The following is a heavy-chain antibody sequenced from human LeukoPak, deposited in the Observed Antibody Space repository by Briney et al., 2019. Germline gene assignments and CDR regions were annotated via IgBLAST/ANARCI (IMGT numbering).Heavy chain of an antibody. CDR3: VNPGWYYDSSGYSYYYGMDV. Sequence: PGGSLRLSWSAAGFTFSRYGMHWVRQAPGKGLEYVSAIVSNGDSTYYADSVNGRFTISRDNAKNTLYLQMSSLRPDDTAVYYCVNPGWYYDSSGYSYYYGMDVWGQGTTVTVSS. V-gene: IGHV3-64D*09. CDR1: GFTFSRYG. CDR2: IVSNGDST. D-gene: IGHD3-22*01. J-gene: IGHJ6*02.